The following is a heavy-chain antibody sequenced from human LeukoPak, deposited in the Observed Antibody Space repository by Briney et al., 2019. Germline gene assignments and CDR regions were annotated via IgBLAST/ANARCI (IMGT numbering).Heavy chain of an antibody. V-gene: IGHV1-69*01. D-gene: IGHD6-13*01. CDR2: IIPIFGTA. CDR3: ARTRMYRGKSQPLVDFDY. Sequence: ASVKVSCKASGGTFSSYAISWVRQAPGQGLEWMGGIIPIFGTANYAQKFQGRVTITADESTSTAYMELSSLRSEDTAVYYCARTRMYRGKSQPLVDFDYWGQGTLVTVSS. J-gene: IGHJ4*02. CDR1: GGTFSSYA.